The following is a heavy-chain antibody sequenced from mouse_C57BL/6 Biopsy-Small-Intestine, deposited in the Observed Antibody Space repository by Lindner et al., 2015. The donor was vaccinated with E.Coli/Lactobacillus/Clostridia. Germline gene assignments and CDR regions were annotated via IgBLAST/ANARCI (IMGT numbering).Heavy chain of an antibody. D-gene: IGHD1-1*01. J-gene: IGHJ1*03. Sequence: VQLQESGPELVKPGASVKISCKASGYAFSSSWMNWVKQRPGKGLEWIEQIYPGYGDTNYNGKFKGKATLTADKSSSTAYMQLSTLTSEDSAVYFCARDPHYYGSSYHWYFDVWGTGTTVTVSS. V-gene: IGHV1-80*01. CDR2: IYPGYGDT. CDR1: GYAFSSSW. CDR3: ARDPHYYGSSYHWYFDV.